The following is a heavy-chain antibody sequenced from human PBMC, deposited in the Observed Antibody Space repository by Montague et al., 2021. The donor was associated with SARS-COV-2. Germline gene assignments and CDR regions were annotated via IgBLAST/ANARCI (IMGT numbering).Heavy chain of an antibody. CDR1: GGSISSPDYY. J-gene: IGHJ4*02. D-gene: IGHD2-8*01. Sequence: SETLSLTCTVSGGSISSPDYYWGWIRQSPGQGLEWIGSISYTGRTYYNPSLRSRVSFSMDTSKTHFSLSLSSVTVADTAVYFCSRQLPSYCATNKCYPYYLDGWGQGALVTVSS. V-gene: IGHV4-39*01. CDR2: ISYTGRT. CDR3: SRQLPSYCATNKCYPYYLDG.